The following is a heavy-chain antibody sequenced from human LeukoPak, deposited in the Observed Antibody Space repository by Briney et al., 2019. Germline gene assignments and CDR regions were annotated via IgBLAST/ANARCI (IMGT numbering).Heavy chain of an antibody. CDR1: GGSISSYY. Sequence: SETLSLTCTVPGGSISSYYWSWIREPPGKGLEWIGYIYYSGSTNYNPSLKSRATISVDTSKNQCSLKLSSVTAADTAVYYCARHRVCLSYYYDILTGYYSDWYFDLWGRGTLVTVSS. CDR2: IYYSGST. D-gene: IGHD3-9*01. CDR3: ARHRVCLSYYYDILTGYYSDWYFDL. V-gene: IGHV4-59*08. J-gene: IGHJ2*01.